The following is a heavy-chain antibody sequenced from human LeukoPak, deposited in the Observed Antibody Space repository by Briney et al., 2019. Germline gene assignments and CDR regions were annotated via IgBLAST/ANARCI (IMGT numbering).Heavy chain of an antibody. V-gene: IGHV4-61*02. Sequence: PSETLSLTCTVSGGSISSGSYYWSWIRQPAGKGLEWIGRIYTSGSTNYNPSLKSRVTISVDTSKNQFSLKLSSVTAADTAVYYCARTPRIQLWRRNHAFDIWGQGTMVTVSS. J-gene: IGHJ3*02. CDR3: ARTPRIQLWRRNHAFDI. D-gene: IGHD5-18*01. CDR1: GGSISSGSYY. CDR2: IYTSGST.